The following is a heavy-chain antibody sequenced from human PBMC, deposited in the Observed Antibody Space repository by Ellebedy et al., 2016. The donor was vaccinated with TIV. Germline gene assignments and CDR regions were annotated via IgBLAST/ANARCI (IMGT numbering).Heavy chain of an antibody. CDR3: ARRRSGSRTTFDY. Sequence: MPGGSLRLSCSVSGGSISSSSYYWGWIRQPPGKGLEWIGSIYYSGSTYYNPSLKSRVTISVDTSKNQFSLKLSSVTAADTAVYYCARRRSGSRTTFDYWGQGILVTVSS. CDR1: GGSISSSSYY. V-gene: IGHV4-39*01. CDR2: IYYSGST. J-gene: IGHJ4*02. D-gene: IGHD1-26*01.